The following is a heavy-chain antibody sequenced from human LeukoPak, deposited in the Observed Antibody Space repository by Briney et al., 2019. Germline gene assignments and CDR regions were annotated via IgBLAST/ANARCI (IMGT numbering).Heavy chain of an antibody. CDR3: ARDGCLTTKSGCVGNWFDP. D-gene: IGHD2/OR15-2a*01. J-gene: IGHJ5*02. CDR2: MYYTGST. Sequence: SETLSLTCTVSGGSISSYYWSWIRQPPGKGLEWIGYMYYTGSTNYNPSLKSRLTISVDTSKNQFSLRLSSVTAADTAVYYCARDGCLTTKSGCVGNWFDPWGQGTLVTVSS. V-gene: IGHV4-59*01. CDR1: GGSISSYY.